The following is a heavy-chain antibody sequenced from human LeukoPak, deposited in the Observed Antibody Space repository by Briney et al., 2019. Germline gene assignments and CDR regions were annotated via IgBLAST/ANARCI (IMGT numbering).Heavy chain of an antibody. V-gene: IGHV4-4*09. CDR2: ISASGTT. CDR3: ARGLRYYYYYMDV. J-gene: IGHJ6*03. Sequence: SETLSLTCTVSGGSMTNYYWNWIRQPPGKGLEWIGYISASGTTNYNPPLMSRVTISVDTSKNQFSLKLSSVTAADTAVYYCARGLRYYYYYMDVWGKGTTVTVSS. CDR1: GGSMTNYY.